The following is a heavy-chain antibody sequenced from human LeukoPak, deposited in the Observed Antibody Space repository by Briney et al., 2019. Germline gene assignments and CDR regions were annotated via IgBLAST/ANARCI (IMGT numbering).Heavy chain of an antibody. CDR1: GGSFSGYY. J-gene: IGHJ4*02. V-gene: IGHV4-34*01. CDR2: INHIGST. D-gene: IGHD6-19*01. Sequence: SETLSLTCAVYGGSFSGYYWSWIRQLPGKGLEWIGEINHIGSTNYNPSLKSRVTISVDTSKNQFSLKLSSVTAADTAVYYWARGLSGWYGGAYDYWGQGTLVTVSS. CDR3: ARGLSGWYGGAYDY.